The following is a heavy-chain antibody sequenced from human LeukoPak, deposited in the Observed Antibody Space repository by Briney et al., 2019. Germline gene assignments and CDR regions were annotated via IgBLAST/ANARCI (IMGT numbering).Heavy chain of an antibody. V-gene: IGHV4-59*12. CDR2: IYYSGST. Sequence: NPSETLSLTCTVSGGSISSYYWSWIRQPPGKGLEWIGYIYYSGSTNYNPSLKSRVTISVDTSKNQFSLKLSSVTAADTAVYYCARGRSDSDGPGQFDYWGQGTLVTVSS. J-gene: IGHJ4*02. CDR1: GGSISSYY. CDR3: ARGRSDSDGPGQFDY.